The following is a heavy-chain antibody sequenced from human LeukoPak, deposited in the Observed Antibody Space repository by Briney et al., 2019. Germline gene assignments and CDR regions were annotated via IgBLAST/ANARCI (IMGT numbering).Heavy chain of an antibody. CDR1: GFTFNSYW. J-gene: IGHJ4*02. CDR3: ARDLGELDFPTNYFDY. CDR2: INQDGSQK. Sequence: PGGSLRLSCAASGFTFNSYWMTWVRQAPGKGLEWVASINQDGSQKYYVESLKGRFTISRDNSKNTLYLQMNSLRAEDTAVYYCARDLGELDFPTNYFDYWGQGTLVTVSS. D-gene: IGHD3-10*01. V-gene: IGHV3-7*01.